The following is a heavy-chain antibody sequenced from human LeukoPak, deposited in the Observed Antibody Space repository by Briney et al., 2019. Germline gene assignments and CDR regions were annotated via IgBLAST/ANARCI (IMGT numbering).Heavy chain of an antibody. V-gene: IGHV4-34*01. CDR3: ARVRVNYFDY. J-gene: IGHJ4*02. Sequence: PSETLSLTCAVYGGSFSGYYWSWIRQPPGKGLEWIGEINHSGSTNYNPSLKSRVTISVDTSKNQFSLKLSSVIAADTAVYFCARVRVNYFDYWGQGNLVTVSP. CDR2: INHSGST. CDR1: GGSFSGYY. D-gene: IGHD3-10*01.